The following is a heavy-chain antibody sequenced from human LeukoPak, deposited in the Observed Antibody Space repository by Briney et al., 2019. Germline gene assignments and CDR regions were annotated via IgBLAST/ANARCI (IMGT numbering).Heavy chain of an antibody. CDR2: INHSGST. J-gene: IGHJ6*03. Sequence: SETLSLTCAVYGGSFSGYYWSWIRQPPGKGLEWIGEINHSGSTNYNPSLKSRVTISVDTSKNQFSLKLSSVTAADTAVYYCARGSRTRPSLIVAVGYMDVWGKGTTVTVSS. D-gene: IGHD2-15*01. V-gene: IGHV4-34*01. CDR3: ARGSRTRPSLIVAVGYMDV. CDR1: GGSFSGYY.